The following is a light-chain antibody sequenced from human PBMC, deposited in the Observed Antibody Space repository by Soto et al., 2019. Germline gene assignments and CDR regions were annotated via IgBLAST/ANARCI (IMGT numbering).Light chain of an antibody. Sequence: QSVLTQPPSASGSPGQRVTISCSGSTSNIGTNSVAWYQHLPGTAPELLIYKNYERPSGVTDRFSGSKSGTSASLAISGLQSEDEAYYFCAAWDGRLNGLVFGGGTKVTVL. V-gene: IGLV1-44*01. CDR3: AAWDGRLNGLV. CDR2: KNY. J-gene: IGLJ3*02. CDR1: TSNIGTNS.